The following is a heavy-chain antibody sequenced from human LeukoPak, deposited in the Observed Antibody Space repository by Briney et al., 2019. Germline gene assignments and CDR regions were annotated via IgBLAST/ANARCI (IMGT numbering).Heavy chain of an antibody. CDR2: ISSSSSYI. Sequence: PGGSLRLSCAASGFTFSSYSMNWVRQAPGKGLEWVSSISSSSSYIYYADSVKGRFTISRDNAKNSLYLQMNSLRAEDTAVHYRARLAVAGTDFDYWGQGTLVTVSS. J-gene: IGHJ4*02. CDR3: ARLAVAGTDFDY. V-gene: IGHV3-21*01. D-gene: IGHD6-19*01. CDR1: GFTFSSYS.